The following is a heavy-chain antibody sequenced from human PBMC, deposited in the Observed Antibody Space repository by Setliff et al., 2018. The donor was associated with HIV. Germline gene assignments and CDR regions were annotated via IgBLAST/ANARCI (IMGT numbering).Heavy chain of an antibody. Sequence: GASVKVSCKASGGTFSSYAISWVRQAPGQGLEWMGGINTNTGNQTYAQVFAGRFDFSLDNSVSTAYLQISSLKAEDTAVYYCVRSRLFFGVVTFDYWGQGTLVTVSS. CDR2: INTNTGNQ. D-gene: IGHD3-3*01. V-gene: IGHV7-4-1*02. J-gene: IGHJ4*02. CDR3: VRSRLFFGVVTFDY. CDR1: GGTFSSYA.